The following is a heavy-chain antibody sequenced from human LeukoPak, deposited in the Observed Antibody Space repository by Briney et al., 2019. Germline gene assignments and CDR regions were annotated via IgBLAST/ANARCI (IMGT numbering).Heavy chain of an antibody. CDR1: GGSISSSSYY. V-gene: IGHV4-39*01. Sequence: SETLSLTCTVSGGSISSSSYYWAWIRQPPGKGLEWIGSIYYSGNTYYNPSLKSRITLSVDTSKNQFSMKLSSVTAADSAVYYCARRNSGNYYGLFDPWGQGTLVTVSS. CDR3: ARRNSGNYYGLFDP. CDR2: IYYSGNT. J-gene: IGHJ5*02. D-gene: IGHD1-26*01.